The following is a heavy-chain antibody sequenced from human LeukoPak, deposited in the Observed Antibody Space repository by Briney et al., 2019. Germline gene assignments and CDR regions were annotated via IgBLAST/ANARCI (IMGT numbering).Heavy chain of an antibody. J-gene: IGHJ3*02. CDR3: ERGHYDILTGYYDAFDI. CDR2: IYTSGST. V-gene: IGHV4-4*07. D-gene: IGHD3-9*01. CDR1: GGSISSYY. Sequence: SETLSLTCTVSGGSISSYYWSWIRQPAGKGLEWIWRIYTSGSTNYNPSLKSRVTMSLDTSKNQFSLKLSSVTAADTAVYYCERGHYDILTGYYDAFDIWGQGTMVTVSS.